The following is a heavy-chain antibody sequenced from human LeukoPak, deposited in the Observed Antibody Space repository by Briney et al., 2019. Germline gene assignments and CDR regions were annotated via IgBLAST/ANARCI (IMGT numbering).Heavy chain of an antibody. D-gene: IGHD2-8*02. CDR2: IAHHGNNK. CDR1: GFTFSSSA. CDR3: TKDGSWSCTD. J-gene: IGHJ4*02. V-gene: IGHV3-30*02. Sequence: GGSLRLSCGASGFTFSSSAMHWVRQGPGKGLEWVAYIAHHGNNKYYADSVKGRFTISGDNSKGSLYLQMNSLRADDTAVYYCTKDGSWSCTDWGQGTLVRVSS.